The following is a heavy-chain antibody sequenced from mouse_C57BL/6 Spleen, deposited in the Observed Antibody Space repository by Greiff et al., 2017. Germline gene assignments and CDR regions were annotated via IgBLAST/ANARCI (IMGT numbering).Heavy chain of an antibody. CDR3: ASSITTVVANAMDY. CDR2: INPNNGGT. Sequence: EVQLQQSGPELVKPGASVKISCKASGYTFTDYYMNWVKQSHGKSLEWIGDINPNNGGTSYNQKFKGKATLTVDKSSSTAYIELRSLTSEDSAVYYCASSITTVVANAMDYWGQGTSVTVSS. CDR1: GYTFTDYY. V-gene: IGHV1-26*01. D-gene: IGHD1-1*01. J-gene: IGHJ4*01.